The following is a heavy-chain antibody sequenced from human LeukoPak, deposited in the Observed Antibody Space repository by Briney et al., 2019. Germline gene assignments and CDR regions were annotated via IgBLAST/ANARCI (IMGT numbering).Heavy chain of an antibody. CDR1: GFTFSSYA. Sequence: PGGSLRLSCAASGFTFSSYAMSWVRQAPGKGLEWVSAISGCGGSTYYADSVKGRFTISRDNSKNTLYLQMNSLRAEDTAVYYCAKPPPDNYHYYYGMDVWGQGTTVTVSS. V-gene: IGHV3-23*01. CDR3: AKPPPDNYHYYYGMDV. J-gene: IGHJ6*02. CDR2: ISGCGGST.